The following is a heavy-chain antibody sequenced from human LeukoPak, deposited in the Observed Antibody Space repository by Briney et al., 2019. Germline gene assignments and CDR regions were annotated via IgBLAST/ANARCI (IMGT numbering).Heavy chain of an antibody. J-gene: IGHJ4*02. CDR3: ARGDGGGYFDY. V-gene: IGHV3-30-3*01. CDR1: GFTFSSYA. Sequence: GGSLRLSCAASGFTFSSYAMHWVRQAPGKGLEWVAVISYDGSNKYYADSVKGRFTISRDNSKNTLYLQMNSLRAEDTAVYYCARGDGGGYFDYWGQGTLVTVSS. CDR2: ISYDGSNK. D-gene: IGHD5-24*01.